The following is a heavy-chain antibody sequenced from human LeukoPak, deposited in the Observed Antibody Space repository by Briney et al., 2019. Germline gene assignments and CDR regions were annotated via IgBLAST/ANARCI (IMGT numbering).Heavy chain of an antibody. V-gene: IGHV3-74*01. J-gene: IGHJ5*02. Sequence: PGGSLRLSCAASGLTFSSHWMHWVRQAPGKGLVWVSRITNDGSSTTYADSVKGRFTISRDNAKNSLYLQMNSLRAEDAAVYYCASAREWGLLRTWGQGTLVTVSS. CDR3: ASAREWGLLRT. D-gene: IGHD3-22*01. CDR1: GLTFSSHW. CDR2: ITNDGSST.